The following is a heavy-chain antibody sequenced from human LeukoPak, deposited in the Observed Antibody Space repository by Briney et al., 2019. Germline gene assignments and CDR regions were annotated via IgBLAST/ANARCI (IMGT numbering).Heavy chain of an antibody. CDR1: GYSITSGYY. D-gene: IGHD2-2*02. CDR3: AKHSRGCGSTSCYNFDF. Sequence: SESLSLTCAVSGYSITSGYYWGWIRQPPGKGLEWIGSIYHSGSTYYNPSLKSRVTISLDTSKNQFSLKLSSVTAADTAVYYCAKHSRGCGSTSCYNFDFWGQGALVTVSS. J-gene: IGHJ4*02. CDR2: IYHSGST. V-gene: IGHV4-38-2*01.